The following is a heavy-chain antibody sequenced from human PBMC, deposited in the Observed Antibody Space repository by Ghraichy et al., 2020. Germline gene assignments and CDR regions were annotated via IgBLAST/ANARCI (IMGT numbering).Heavy chain of an antibody. Sequence: ASVKVSCKASGYTFTGYYMHWVRQAPGQGLEWMGWINPNSGGTNYAQKFQGRVTMTRDTSISTAYMELSRLRSDDTAVYYCARSPRGYSGYVFYISGYWGQGTLVTVSS. CDR1: GYTFTGYY. CDR3: ARSPRGYSGYVFYISGY. D-gene: IGHD5-12*01. J-gene: IGHJ4*02. V-gene: IGHV1-2*02. CDR2: INPNSGGT.